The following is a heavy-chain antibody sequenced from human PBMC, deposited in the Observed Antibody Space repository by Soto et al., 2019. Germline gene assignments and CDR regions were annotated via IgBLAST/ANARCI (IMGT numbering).Heavy chain of an antibody. J-gene: IGHJ4*02. D-gene: IGHD5-12*01. CDR1: GFTVSSNY. CDR3: ARGYSGYDWTYYFDY. Sequence: GGSLRLSCVASGFTVSSNYMSWVHQAPGKGLEWVSVIYSGGSTYYADSVKGRFTISRDNSKNTLYLQMNSLRAEDTAVYYCARGYSGYDWTYYFDYWGQGTLVTVSS. V-gene: IGHV3-53*01. CDR2: IYSGGST.